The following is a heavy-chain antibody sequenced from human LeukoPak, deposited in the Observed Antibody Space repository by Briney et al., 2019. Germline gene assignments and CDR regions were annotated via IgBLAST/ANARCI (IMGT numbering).Heavy chain of an antibody. D-gene: IGHD1-26*01. Sequence: GGSLRLSCAASGFTFSSYSMNWVRQAPGKGLEWVSSISSSSSYIYYADSVKGRFTISRDNAKNSLYLQMNSLRAEDTAVYYCARDVPLGPSYWYFDLWGRGTLVTVSS. CDR3: ARDVPLGPSYWYFDL. CDR1: GFTFSSYS. CDR2: ISSSSSYI. V-gene: IGHV3-21*01. J-gene: IGHJ2*01.